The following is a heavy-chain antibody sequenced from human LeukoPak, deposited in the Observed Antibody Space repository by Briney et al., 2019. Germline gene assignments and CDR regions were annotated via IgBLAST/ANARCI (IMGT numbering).Heavy chain of an antibody. Sequence: GASVKVSCKVSGYTLTELSMHWVRQAPGKGLEWMGGFDPEDGETIYAQKFQGRVTMTEDTSTDTAYMELSRLRSDDTAVYYCAREHCSGGSCVKGYFDYWGQGTLVTVSS. V-gene: IGHV1-24*01. CDR3: AREHCSGGSCVKGYFDY. J-gene: IGHJ4*02. D-gene: IGHD2-15*01. CDR1: GYTLTELS. CDR2: FDPEDGET.